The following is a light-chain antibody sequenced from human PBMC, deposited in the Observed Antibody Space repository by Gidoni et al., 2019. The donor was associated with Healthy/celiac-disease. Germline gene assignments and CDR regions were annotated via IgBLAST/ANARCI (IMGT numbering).Light chain of an antibody. J-gene: IGKJ1*01. Sequence: IVLTQSPGTLSLSPGERATLSCRASQSVISSYVAWYQQKPGQAPRLLIYGASSRATGIPDRFSSSGSGTYITLTISGLEPEDCAVYYCQQYGSSPRTFGQGTKVEIK. V-gene: IGKV3-20*01. CDR1: QSVISSY. CDR2: GAS. CDR3: QQYGSSPRT.